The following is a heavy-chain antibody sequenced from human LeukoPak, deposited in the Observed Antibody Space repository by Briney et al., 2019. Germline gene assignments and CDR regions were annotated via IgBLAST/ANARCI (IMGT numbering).Heavy chain of an antibody. V-gene: IGHV4-61*03. CDR2: IYYTGKI. D-gene: IGHD3-10*01. CDR3: ARSQNYYGSGDY. CDR1: GDSVSNGNYY. Sequence: PSETLSLTCTVSGDSVSNGNYYWRWLRQPPGKALEWIGYIYYTGKIYYNPSLEGRVTILVDTSRNHFSVKLSSVTAADTAVYYCARSQNYYGSGDYWSQGTLVTVSS. J-gene: IGHJ4*02.